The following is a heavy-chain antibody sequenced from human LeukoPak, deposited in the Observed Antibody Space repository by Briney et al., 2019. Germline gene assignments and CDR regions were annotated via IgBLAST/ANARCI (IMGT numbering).Heavy chain of an antibody. CDR3: AREAPICTNADCRTGFDY. J-gene: IGHJ4*02. CDR2: IKEDGSEK. CDR1: GFIFNNYW. Sequence: GGSLRLSCAASGFIFNNYWMTWVRQAPGKGLGWVANIKEDGSEKQYVDSVKDRFTISRDNAKNSLHLLMNSLRSEDTAVYYCAREAPICTNADCRTGFDYWGQGTLVAVSS. D-gene: IGHD2-8*01. V-gene: IGHV3-7*01.